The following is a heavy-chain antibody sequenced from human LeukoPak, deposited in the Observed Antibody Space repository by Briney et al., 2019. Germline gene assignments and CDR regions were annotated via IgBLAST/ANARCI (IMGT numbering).Heavy chain of an antibody. CDR1: GYTFTGYY. J-gene: IGHJ4*02. V-gene: IGHV1-2*02. D-gene: IGHD3-16*02. Sequence: ASVKVSCKASGYTFTGYYMHWVRQAPGQGLEWMGWINPNSGGTNYAQKFQGRVTMTGDTSISTAYMELSRLRSDDTAVYYCARGDDMITFGGVIADWGQGTLVTVSS. CDR2: INPNSGGT. CDR3: ARGDDMITFGGVIAD.